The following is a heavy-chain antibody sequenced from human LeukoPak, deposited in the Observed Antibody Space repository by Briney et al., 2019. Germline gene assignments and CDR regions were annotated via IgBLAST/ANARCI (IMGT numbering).Heavy chain of an antibody. V-gene: IGHV3-30-3*01. CDR1: GFTFSSYA. J-gene: IGHJ4*02. D-gene: IGHD4-17*01. CDR3: ARDPLDYGDYGVYFDY. CDR2: ISYGGSNK. Sequence: GGSLRLSCAASGFTFSSYAMHWVRQAPGKGLEWVAVISYGGSNKYYADSVKGRFTISRDNSKNTLYLQMNSLRAEDTAVYYCARDPLDYGDYGVYFDYWGQGPLVTVSS.